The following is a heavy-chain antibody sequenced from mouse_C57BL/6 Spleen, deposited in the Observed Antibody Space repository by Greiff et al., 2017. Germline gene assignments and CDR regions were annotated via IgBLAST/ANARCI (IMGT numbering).Heavy chain of an antibody. CDR1: GYTFTSYG. D-gene: IGHD2-4*01. CDR2: IYPRSGNT. CDR3: ARNDYERRAGFAY. J-gene: IGHJ3*01. V-gene: IGHV1-81*01. Sequence: QVHVKQSGAELARPGASVKLSCKASGYTFTSYGISWVKQRTGQGLEWIGEIYPRSGNTYYNEKFKGKATLTADKSSSTAYMELRSLTSEDSAVYFCARNDYERRAGFAYWGQGTLVTVSA.